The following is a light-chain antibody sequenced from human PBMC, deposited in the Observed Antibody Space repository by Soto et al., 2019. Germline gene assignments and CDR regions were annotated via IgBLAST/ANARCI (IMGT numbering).Light chain of an antibody. CDR1: QTIDTY. V-gene: IGKV1-9*01. CDR2: AAT. CDR3: QQLNNYPLT. Sequence: DIQLTQSPSSLSASLGDRVTITCLPSQTIDTYVNWYQHKPGTASKVLIYAATYLQNGVPSRFSGTGSGADFTLTISSLQPEDFATYYCQQLNNYPLTFGGGTKVDIK. J-gene: IGKJ4*01.